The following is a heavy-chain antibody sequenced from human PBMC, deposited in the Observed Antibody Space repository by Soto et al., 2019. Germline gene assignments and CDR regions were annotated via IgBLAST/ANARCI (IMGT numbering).Heavy chain of an antibody. V-gene: IGHV4-34*01. CDR2: INHSGST. Sequence: SETLSLTCAVYGGSFSGYYWSWIRQPPGKGLEWIGEINHSGSTNYNPSLKSRVTISVDTSKNQFSLKLSSVTAADTAVYYCARGPIVVVPAAMYTSLDYWGQGTLVTVSS. J-gene: IGHJ4*02. CDR3: ARGPIVVVPAAMYTSLDY. CDR1: GGSFSGYY. D-gene: IGHD2-2*01.